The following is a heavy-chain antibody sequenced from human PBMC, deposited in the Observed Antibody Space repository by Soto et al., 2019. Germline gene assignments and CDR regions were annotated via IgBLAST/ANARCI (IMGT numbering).Heavy chain of an antibody. Sequence: QVQLQESGPGLVKPSQTLSLTCTVSGGSISSGGYYWSWIRQHPGKGLEWIGYIYYSGSTYYNPSLKIRVTISVDTSNNQFALKLSSVPAADTAVYFCAREGYYDSSGCSAFVIWGQVTMVTVSS. CDR3: AREGYYDSSGCSAFVI. CDR2: IYYSGST. V-gene: IGHV4-31*03. D-gene: IGHD3-22*01. J-gene: IGHJ3*02. CDR1: GGSISSGGYY.